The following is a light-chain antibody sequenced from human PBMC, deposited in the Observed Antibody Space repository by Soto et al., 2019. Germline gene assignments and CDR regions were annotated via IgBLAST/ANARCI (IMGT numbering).Light chain of an antibody. CDR3: QSYDSSLSGGG. CDR1: SSNIGAGYD. Sequence: QSVLTQPPSVSGAPGQRVTISCTGSSSNIGAGYDVHWYQQLPGTAPKFLIYGNSNRPSGVPDRFSGSKSGTSASLAITGLQAEDEADYYCQSYDSSLSGGGFGGGTKLTVL. J-gene: IGLJ3*02. CDR2: GNS. V-gene: IGLV1-40*01.